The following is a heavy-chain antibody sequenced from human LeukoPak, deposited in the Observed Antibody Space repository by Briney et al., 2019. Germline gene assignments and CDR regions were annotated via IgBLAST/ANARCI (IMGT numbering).Heavy chain of an antibody. J-gene: IGHJ4*02. CDR3: ARRSQTYESRGYWVDSLDY. Sequence: GGSLRLSCAASGLTSTSYWMTWVRQAPGKGLEWVANINEDGSEIYYVDSVRGRFTVSRDNAKKSLYLQMNSLGAEDTAVYYCARRSQTYESRGYWVDSLDYRGQGTPVTVSS. CDR2: INEDGSEI. CDR1: GLTSTSYW. V-gene: IGHV3-7*01. D-gene: IGHD3-22*01.